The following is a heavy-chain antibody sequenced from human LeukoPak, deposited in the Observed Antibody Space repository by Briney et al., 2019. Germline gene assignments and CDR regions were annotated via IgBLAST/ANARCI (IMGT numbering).Heavy chain of an antibody. V-gene: IGHV1-69*06. Sequence: PVKVSCKASGGTFSSYAISWVRQAPGQGLEWMGGIIPIFGTANYAQKFQGRVTITADKSTSTAYMELSSLRSEDTAVYYCARGRGYSGYLVRAFDIWGQGTMVTVSS. CDR2: IIPIFGTA. CDR1: GGTFSSYA. J-gene: IGHJ3*02. CDR3: ARGRGYSGYLVRAFDI. D-gene: IGHD5-12*01.